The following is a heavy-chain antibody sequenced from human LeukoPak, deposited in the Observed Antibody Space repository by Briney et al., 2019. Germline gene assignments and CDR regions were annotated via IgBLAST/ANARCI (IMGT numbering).Heavy chain of an antibody. CDR3: ARELDPPSADAFDI. CDR1: GGTFSSYA. D-gene: IGHD6-6*01. Sequence: ASVKVSCKASGGTFSSYAISWVRQAPGQGLEWMGGIIPIFGTAKNAQKFQGRVTITADKSTSTAYMELSSLRSEDTAVYYCARELDPPSADAFDIWGQGTMVTVSS. V-gene: IGHV1-69*06. CDR2: IIPIFGTA. J-gene: IGHJ3*02.